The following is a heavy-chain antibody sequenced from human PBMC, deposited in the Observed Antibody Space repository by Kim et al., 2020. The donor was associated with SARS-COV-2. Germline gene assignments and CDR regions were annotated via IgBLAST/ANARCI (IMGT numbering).Heavy chain of an antibody. V-gene: IGHV3-66*01. CDR2: IYGGDDT. J-gene: IGHJ6*03. D-gene: IGHD2-8*01. CDR3: ARDLHSPTNNYYYYYTDV. Sequence: GGSLRLSCVVSGFTVSNNYMSWVRQAPGKGLEWVAVIYGGDDTEYADSVKGRFSISRDNSTNTLYFQLNSLRAEDTAVYYCARDLHSPTNNYYYYYTDVW. CDR1: GFTVSNNY.